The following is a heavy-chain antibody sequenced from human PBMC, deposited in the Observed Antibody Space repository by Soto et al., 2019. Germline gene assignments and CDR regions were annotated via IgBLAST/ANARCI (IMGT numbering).Heavy chain of an antibody. Sequence: ASVKVSCKASGYTFTSYYMHWVRQAPGQGLEWMGIINPSGGSTSYAQKFQGRVTMTRDTSTSTVYMELSSLRSEDTAVYYCARASGPSREYSGYAPRGVFDYWGQGTLVTVSS. V-gene: IGHV1-46*03. CDR3: ARASGPSREYSGYAPRGVFDY. D-gene: IGHD5-12*01. CDR2: INPSGGST. J-gene: IGHJ4*02. CDR1: GYTFTSYY.